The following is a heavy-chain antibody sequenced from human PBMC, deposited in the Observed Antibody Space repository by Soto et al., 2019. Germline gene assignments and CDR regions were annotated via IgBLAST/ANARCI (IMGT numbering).Heavy chain of an antibody. D-gene: IGHD2-2*01. CDR3: AADQNVDCISTSCYYFDY. CDR2: IVVGSGNT. CDR1: GFTFTSSA. Sequence: GASVKVSCKASGFTFTSSAVQWVRQARGQRLEWIGWIVVGSGNTNYAQKFQERVTITRDMSTSTAYMELSSLRSEDTAVYYCAADQNVDCISTSCYYFDYWGQGTLVTVSS. J-gene: IGHJ4*02. V-gene: IGHV1-58*01.